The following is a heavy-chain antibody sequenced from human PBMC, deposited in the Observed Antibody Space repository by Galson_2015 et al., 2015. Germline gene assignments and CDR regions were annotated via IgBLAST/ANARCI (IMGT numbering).Heavy chain of an antibody. J-gene: IGHJ6*02. V-gene: IGHV5-51*01. CDR2: ISPGDSNT. CDR1: GYSFTTYW. D-gene: IGHD1-26*01. CDR3: ARHPPGGRGLDV. Sequence: QSGAEVKKSGESLKISCQGSGYSFTTYWIAWVRQMPGRGLEWVGLISPGDSNTRYSPSFQGQVTISADKSISTAYLQWSSSKASDTAMYYCARHPPGGRGLDVWGQGTTVTVSS.